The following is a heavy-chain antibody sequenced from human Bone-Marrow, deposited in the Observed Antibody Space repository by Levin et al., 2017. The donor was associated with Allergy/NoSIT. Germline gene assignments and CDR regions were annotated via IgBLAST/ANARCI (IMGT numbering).Heavy chain of an antibody. CDR2: IFYSGNT. D-gene: IGHD1-14*01. J-gene: IGHJ4*02. V-gene: IGHV4-30-4*01. CDR3: ARGRPNQHFDY. CDR1: SGSISSGDYY. Sequence: SCSVSSGSISSGDYYWSWIRQPPGKGLEWMGYIFYSGNTNYSPSLKSRVSISLVTSKNQFSLRLTSVTAADTAVYYCARGRPNQHFDYWGQGILVAVSS.